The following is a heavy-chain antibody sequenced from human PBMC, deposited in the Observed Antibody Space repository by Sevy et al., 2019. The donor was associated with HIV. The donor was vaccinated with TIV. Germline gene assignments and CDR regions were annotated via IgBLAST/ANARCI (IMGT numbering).Heavy chain of an antibody. V-gene: IGHV4-59*01. CDR1: GDSISSYF. D-gene: IGHD5-18*01. CDR2: IYYSGSS. J-gene: IGHJ4*02. Sequence: SETLSLTCNVSGDSISSYFWSWFRQPPGKGLEWIGYIYYSGSSEYNPSLRSRVTISIDTSKKYLSMKLTSVTAADTAGYYYARESAVVPRALVYWGQGTLVTVSS. CDR3: ARESAVVPRALVY.